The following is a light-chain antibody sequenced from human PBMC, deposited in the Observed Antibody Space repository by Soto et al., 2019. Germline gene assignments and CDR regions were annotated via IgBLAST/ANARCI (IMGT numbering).Light chain of an antibody. CDR3: QQYETWPPSIT. CDR1: QPVNNN. V-gene: IGKV3-15*01. J-gene: IGKJ5*01. Sequence: IEMTQSPATRSASAGDRATLSCRASQPVNNNLAWYQQKPGQAPRLLIYGVSTRATGISARFSGGGSVTEFTRTISSLQSEEFACYYCQQYETWPPSITFGQGTRLEIK. CDR2: GVS.